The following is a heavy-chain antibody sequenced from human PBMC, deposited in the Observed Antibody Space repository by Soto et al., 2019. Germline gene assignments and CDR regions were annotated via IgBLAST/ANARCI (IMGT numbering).Heavy chain of an antibody. V-gene: IGHV2-5*02. D-gene: IGHD6-19*01. Sequence: QITLKESGPTLVKPTQTLTLTCTFSGFSLSTSGVGVGWIRQPPGKALEWLALIYWDDDKRYSPSLKRRPTITQDTTKNQLVLTITIMDPVDTSTYYCAHRRGSGWYTRIIYGMDVWGQGTTVTFSS. CDR1: GFSLSTSGVG. J-gene: IGHJ6*02. CDR3: AHRRGSGWYTRIIYGMDV. CDR2: IYWDDDK.